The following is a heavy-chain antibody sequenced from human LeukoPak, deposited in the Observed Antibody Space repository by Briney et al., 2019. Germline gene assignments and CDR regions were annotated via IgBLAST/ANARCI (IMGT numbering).Heavy chain of an antibody. D-gene: IGHD3-22*01. CDR2: IHTDGSST. J-gene: IGHJ4*02. V-gene: IGHV3-74*01. CDR1: GFTFSSYW. CDR3: ARWDNSGYYSLDY. Sequence: GGSLRLSCAASGFTFSSYWMHWVRQAPGKGLVWVSRIHTDGSSTNYADSVKGRFTISRDNAKNTLYLQMNSLRAEDTAVYYCARWDNSGYYSLDYWGQGTLVTVSS.